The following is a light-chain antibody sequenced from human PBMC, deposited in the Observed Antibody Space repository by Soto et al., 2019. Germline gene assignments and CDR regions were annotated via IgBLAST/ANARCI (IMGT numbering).Light chain of an antibody. J-gene: IGKJ2*01. V-gene: IGKV3-20*01. CDR3: QQYVTSPYI. CDR1: QSISSSY. Sequence: DIVLTQSPGTLSLSPGERATLSCRASQSISSSYLAWYQQKPGQAPRLLIHGVSTRATGIPDRFSGSGSGTDFTLTISRLEPEDFAVYYCQQYVTSPYIFGQGTKLEIQ. CDR2: GVS.